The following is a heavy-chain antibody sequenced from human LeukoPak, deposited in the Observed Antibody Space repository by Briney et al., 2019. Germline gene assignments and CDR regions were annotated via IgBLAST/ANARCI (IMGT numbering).Heavy chain of an antibody. CDR1: GFTFSSYA. CDR2: ISYDGSNK. D-gene: IGHD3-22*01. V-gene: IGHV3-30*04. CDR3: ARSGFTYYYDSSGPKPFDY. J-gene: IGHJ4*02. Sequence: GGSLRLSCAASGFTFSSYAMHWVRQAPGKGLEWVAVISYDGSNKYYADSVKGRFTISRDNAKNSLYLQMNSLRAEDTAVYYCARSGFTYYYDSSGPKPFDYWGQGTLVTVSS.